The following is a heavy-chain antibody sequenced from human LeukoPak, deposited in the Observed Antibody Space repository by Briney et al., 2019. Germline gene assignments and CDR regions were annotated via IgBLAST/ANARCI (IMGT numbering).Heavy chain of an antibody. V-gene: IGHV1-69*13. Sequence: GASVNVSCTASVGTFSSYAISWVRQAPGHGLEWMGGIIPIFGTANYAQKFQGRVTITADESTSTAYMELSSLRSEDTAVYYCARWISGSYIWFDPWGQGTLVTVSS. CDR2: IIPIFGTA. CDR3: ARWISGSYIWFDP. CDR1: VGTFSSYA. J-gene: IGHJ5*02. D-gene: IGHD1-26*01.